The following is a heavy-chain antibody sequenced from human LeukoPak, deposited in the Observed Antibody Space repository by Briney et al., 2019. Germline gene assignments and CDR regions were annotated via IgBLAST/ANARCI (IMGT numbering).Heavy chain of an antibody. CDR2: ITTYNGNT. J-gene: IGHJ4*02. CDR1: GYDFTNYN. V-gene: IGHV1-18*01. Sequence: ASVKVSCKASGYDFTNYNINWARQAPGQGLERMGWITTYNGNTNYAQKFQGRVAMTTDTSTTTAYMELRGLRFNDTAVYYCARAGPGSGWYFDYWGQGTLVTVSS. CDR3: ARAGPGSGWYFDY. D-gene: IGHD6-19*01.